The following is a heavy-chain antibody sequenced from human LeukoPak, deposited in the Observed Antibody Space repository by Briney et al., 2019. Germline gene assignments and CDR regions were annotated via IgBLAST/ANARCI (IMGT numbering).Heavy chain of an antibody. Sequence: GGSLRLSCAASGFTFSSYSMNWVRQAPGKGLEWVSYISSSSSTIYYADSVKGRFTISRDNAKNSLYLQMNSLRAEDTAVYYCAREGMVRGVIWVYYYYGMDVWGQGTTVTVSS. CDR1: GFTFSSYS. CDR3: AREGMVRGVIWVYYYYGMDV. V-gene: IGHV3-48*01. D-gene: IGHD3-10*01. J-gene: IGHJ6*02. CDR2: ISSSSSTI.